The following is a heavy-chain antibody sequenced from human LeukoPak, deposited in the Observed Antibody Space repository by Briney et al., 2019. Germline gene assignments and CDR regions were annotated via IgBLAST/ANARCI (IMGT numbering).Heavy chain of an antibody. J-gene: IGHJ4*02. D-gene: IGHD4-17*01. V-gene: IGHV1-69*04. CDR3: ARHGAVTTDPFDY. Sequence: SVMVSCKASGGTFSSYAISWVRQAPGQGLEWMGRIIPILGIANYAQKFQGRVTITADKSTSTAYMELSSLRSEDTAVYYCARHGAVTTDPFDYWGQGTLVTVSS. CDR1: GGTFSSYA. CDR2: IIPILGIA.